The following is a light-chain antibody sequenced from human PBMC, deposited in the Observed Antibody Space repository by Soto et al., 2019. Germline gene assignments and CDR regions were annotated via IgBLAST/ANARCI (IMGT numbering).Light chain of an antibody. CDR3: CSYTRSSTMV. J-gene: IGLJ2*01. V-gene: IGLV2-14*01. CDR1: SSDVGGYKY. Sequence: QSALTQPASVSGSPGQSITISCTGTSSDVGGYKYVSWYQQHPGKAPKLMIYEVINRPSGVSNRFSGSKSGNTASLTISGLQADDEADYYCCSYTRSSTMVFGGGTKLTVL. CDR2: EVI.